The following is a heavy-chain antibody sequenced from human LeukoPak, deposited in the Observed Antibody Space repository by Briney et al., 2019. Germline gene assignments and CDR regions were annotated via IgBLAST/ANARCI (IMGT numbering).Heavy chain of an antibody. V-gene: IGHV3-33*06. J-gene: IGHJ4*02. CDR2: IWYDGSNK. D-gene: IGHD5-12*01. CDR1: GFTFSSYG. CDR3: AKDPVVTSFDY. Sequence: GRSLRLSCAASGFTFSSYGMHWVRQAPGKGLEWVAVIWYDGSNKYYADSVKGRFTISRDNSKNTLYLQMNSLRAEDTAVYYCAKDPVVTSFDYWGQGTLVTVSS.